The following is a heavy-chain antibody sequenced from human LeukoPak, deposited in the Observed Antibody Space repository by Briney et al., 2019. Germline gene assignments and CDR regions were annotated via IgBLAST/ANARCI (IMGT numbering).Heavy chain of an antibody. J-gene: IGHJ6*02. D-gene: IGHD1-26*01. CDR2: ITTSGKTI. CDR1: GFTFSDYY. CDR3: AREREQPPCYGMDV. Sequence: GGSLRLSCAASGFTFSDYYMSWIGQAPGKGLEWVAYITTSGKTIYYADSVKGRFTIYRDNANNSLYLQMNSLRAEDTAVYYCAREREQPPCYGMDVWGQGTTVTVSS. V-gene: IGHV3-11*01.